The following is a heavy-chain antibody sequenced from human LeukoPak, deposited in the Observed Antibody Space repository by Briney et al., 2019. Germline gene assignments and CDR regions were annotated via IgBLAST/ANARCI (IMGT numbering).Heavy chain of an antibody. V-gene: IGHV4-39*01. CDR1: GGSISSSSYY. Sequence: SETLSLTCTVSGGSISSSSYYWGWIRQPPGKGLEWIGGIYYSGSTYYNPSLKSRVTISVDTSKNQFSLKLSSVTAADTAVYYCARLLIAAAGTGPLGYWGQGTLVTVSS. D-gene: IGHD6-13*01. J-gene: IGHJ4*02. CDR2: IYYSGST. CDR3: ARLLIAAAGTGPLGY.